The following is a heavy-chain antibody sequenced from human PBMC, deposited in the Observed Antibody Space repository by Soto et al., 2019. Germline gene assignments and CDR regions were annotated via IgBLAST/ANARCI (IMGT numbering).Heavy chain of an antibody. CDR3: ARVYNWNYSL. V-gene: IGHV4-31*03. Sequence: SETLSLTCTVSGGSIISGGYYWSWIRQHPGKGLEWIGYIYYSGSTYYNPSLKSRVTISVDTSKNQFSLKLSSVTAADTAVYYCARVYNWNYSLWGQGTLVTVSS. CDR2: IYYSGST. J-gene: IGHJ4*02. CDR1: GGSIISGGYY. D-gene: IGHD1-1*01.